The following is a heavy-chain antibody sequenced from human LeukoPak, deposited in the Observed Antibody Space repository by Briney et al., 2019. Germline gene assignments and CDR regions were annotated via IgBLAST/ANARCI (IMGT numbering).Heavy chain of an antibody. Sequence: GGSLRLSCAASGFTFSSYEMNWVRQAPGKGLEWVSYISSSDTIYYADSVKGRFTISRDNVKKSLYLQMNSLRAEDTAVYYCARDRGDYDGLDYWGQGTLVTVSS. D-gene: IGHD4-17*01. J-gene: IGHJ4*02. CDR3: ARDRGDYDGLDY. CDR2: ISSSDTI. CDR1: GFTFSSYE. V-gene: IGHV3-48*03.